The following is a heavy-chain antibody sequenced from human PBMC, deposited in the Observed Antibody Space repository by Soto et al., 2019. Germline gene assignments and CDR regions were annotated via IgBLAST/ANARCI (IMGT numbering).Heavy chain of an antibody. V-gene: IGHV3-23*01. CDR2: ISGSGGST. CDR3: AKDQNNWNQYFDY. J-gene: IGHJ4*02. CDR1: GFTFSSYA. D-gene: IGHD1-20*01. Sequence: GGSLRLSCAASGFTFSSYAMSWVRQAPGKGLEWVSAISGSGGSTYYEDSVKGRFTISRDNPKNTLYLQMNSLRAEDTAVYYCAKDQNNWNQYFDYWGQGTLVTVSS.